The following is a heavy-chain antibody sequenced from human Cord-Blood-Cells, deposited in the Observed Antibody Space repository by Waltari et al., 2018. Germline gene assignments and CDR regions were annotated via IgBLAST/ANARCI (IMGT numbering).Heavy chain of an antibody. CDR1: GYTFTGYY. D-gene: IGHD3-3*01. J-gene: IGHJ4*02. CDR2: SNPNSGVT. V-gene: IGHV1-2*02. Sequence: QVQLVQSGAEVKKPGASVKVSCKASGYTFTGYYMHWVRQAPGQGLEWMGWSNPNSGVTSYGQKCQGRVTMTRDTAISTAYMELSRLRSDDTAVYYCARSRTYYDFWSGYGYWGQGTLVTVSS. CDR3: ARSRTYYDFWSGYGY.